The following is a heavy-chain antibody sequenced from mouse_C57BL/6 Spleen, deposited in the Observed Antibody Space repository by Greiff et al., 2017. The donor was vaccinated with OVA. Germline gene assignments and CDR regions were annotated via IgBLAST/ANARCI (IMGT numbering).Heavy chain of an antibody. CDR1: GFTFSDYG. Sequence: EVKLVESGGGLVKPGGSLKLSCAASGFTFSDYGMHWVRQAPEKGLEWVAYISSGSSTLYYADTVKGRFTISRDNAKNTLFLQMTSLRSEDTAMYYCAREGYYYGSSFYYAMDYWGQGTSVTVSS. CDR2: ISSGSSTL. D-gene: IGHD1-1*01. J-gene: IGHJ4*01. V-gene: IGHV5-17*01. CDR3: AREGYYYGSSFYYAMDY.